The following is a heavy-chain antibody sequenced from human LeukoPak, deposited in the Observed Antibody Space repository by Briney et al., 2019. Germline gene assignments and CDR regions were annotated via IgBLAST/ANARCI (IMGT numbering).Heavy chain of an antibody. CDR1: GYTFTAYY. CDR2: INPNSGGT. J-gene: IGHJ4*02. Sequence: ASVKVSCKPSGYTFTAYYMHWVRQAPGQGLEWMGRINPNSGGTNYAQKFQGRVTLTRDTSISTAYIEMSGLTSDDAAVYFCARIGSNYNFDYWGQGTLVTVSS. V-gene: IGHV1-2*06. CDR3: ARIGSNYNFDY. D-gene: IGHD5-24*01.